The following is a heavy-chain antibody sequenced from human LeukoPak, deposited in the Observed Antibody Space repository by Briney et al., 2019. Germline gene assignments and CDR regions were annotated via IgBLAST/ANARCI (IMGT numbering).Heavy chain of an antibody. D-gene: IGHD6-19*01. J-gene: IGHJ4*02. Sequence: PGGSLRLSCAASGFTFSSYSMNWVRQAPGKGLEWVSSISSSSSYIYCADSVKGRFTISRDNAKNSLYLQMSSLRAEDTAVYYCASVAKAVAGTLDYWGQGTLVTVSS. V-gene: IGHV3-21*01. CDR1: GFTFSSYS. CDR3: ASVAKAVAGTLDY. CDR2: ISSSSSYI.